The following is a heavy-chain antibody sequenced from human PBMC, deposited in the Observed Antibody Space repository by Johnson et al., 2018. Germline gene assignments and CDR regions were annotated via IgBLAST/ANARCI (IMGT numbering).Heavy chain of an antibody. CDR3: AKDDRPTLRPAAYVQH. V-gene: IGHV3-30*13. CDR2: ISSDESHK. CDR1: GFTFSTYA. J-gene: IGHJ1*01. Sequence: QVQLVESGGGVVQPGRSLRLSCAASGFTFSTYAMHWFRQAPGKGLEWVSVISSDESHKANADSVKGRFTISRDNSQNRLYLEMNSLRVEDTAVYYCAKDDRPTLRPAAYVQHGGQGTLVTVSS. D-gene: IGHD2-15*01.